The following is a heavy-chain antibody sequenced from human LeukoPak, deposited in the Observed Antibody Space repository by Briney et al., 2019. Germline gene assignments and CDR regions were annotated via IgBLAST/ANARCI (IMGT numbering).Heavy chain of an antibody. V-gene: IGHV4-59*01. CDR2: IFYSGNT. Sequence: SETLSLTCTVSGGSISRYSWSWIRQPPGKGLVWIGNIFYSGNTNYNPSLKSRVTISIDTSQNQFSLKLSSVTAADTAIYYCARHYNWFDPWGQGILVTVSS. J-gene: IGHJ5*02. CDR1: GGSISRYS. CDR3: ARHYNWFDP.